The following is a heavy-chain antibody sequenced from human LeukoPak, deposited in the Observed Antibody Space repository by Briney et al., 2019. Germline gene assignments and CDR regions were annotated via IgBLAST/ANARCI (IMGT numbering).Heavy chain of an antibody. CDR1: GFTFSSYA. J-gene: IGHJ5*02. D-gene: IGHD3-9*01. Sequence: PGGSLRLSCAASGFTFSSYAMRWVRQAPGKGLEWVSAISGSGGSTYYADSVKGRFTISRDNSKNTLYLQMNSLRAEDTAVYYCAKILGILTGYYPSWFDPWGQGTLVTVSS. CDR2: ISGSGGST. CDR3: AKILGILTGYYPSWFDP. V-gene: IGHV3-23*01.